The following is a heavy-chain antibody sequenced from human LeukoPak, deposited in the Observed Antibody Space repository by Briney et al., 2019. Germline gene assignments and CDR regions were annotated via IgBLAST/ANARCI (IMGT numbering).Heavy chain of an antibody. Sequence: GGSLRLSCAASGFTFSSYWMYWVRQAPGKGLVWVSRINRDGSSTTYADSVKGRFTISRDNAKNTLYLQMNSLRAEDTAVYYCARDRSDAFDIWGQGTMVTVSS. CDR3: ARDRSDAFDI. CDR1: GFTFSSYW. V-gene: IGHV3-74*03. D-gene: IGHD1-14*01. J-gene: IGHJ3*02. CDR2: INRDGSST.